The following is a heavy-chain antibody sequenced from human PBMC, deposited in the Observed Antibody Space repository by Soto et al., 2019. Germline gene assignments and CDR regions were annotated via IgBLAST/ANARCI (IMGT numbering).Heavy chain of an antibody. J-gene: IGHJ5*02. Sequence: QVQLVQSGAEVKKPGASVKVSCKASGYTFTSYGISWVRQAPGQGLEWMGWISAYNGNTNYAQKLQGRVTMTTDTSTSTAYMELRSLRSDDTAVYYWAREECRGGSCYPGWFDPWGQGTLVTVSS. CDR1: GYTFTSYG. V-gene: IGHV1-18*01. D-gene: IGHD2-15*01. CDR2: ISAYNGNT. CDR3: AREECRGGSCYPGWFDP.